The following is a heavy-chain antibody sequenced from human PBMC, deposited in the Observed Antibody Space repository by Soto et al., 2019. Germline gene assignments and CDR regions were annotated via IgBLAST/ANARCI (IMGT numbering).Heavy chain of an antibody. J-gene: IGHJ4*02. CDR1: GLTFSDRY. D-gene: IGHD4-17*01. CDR2: IRKKTNSYTT. Sequence: GGSLRLSCAASGLTFSDRYMDWVRQAPGKGLEWVGRIRKKTNSYTTEYAASVKGRFIISRDDSKNSLYLQMSSLKTEDTAVYYCTKLTTVDYYFDYWGQGTPVTFSS. CDR3: TKLTTVDYYFDY. V-gene: IGHV3-72*01.